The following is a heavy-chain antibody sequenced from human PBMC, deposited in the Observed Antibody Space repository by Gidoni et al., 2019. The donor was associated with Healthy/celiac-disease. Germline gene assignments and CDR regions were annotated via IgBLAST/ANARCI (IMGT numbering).Heavy chain of an antibody. V-gene: IGHV4-30-2*01. CDR2: IYHSGST. CDR3: ARGPRGYCSSTSCYIRNWFDP. J-gene: IGHJ5*02. Sequence: QLQLQESGSGLVKPSQTLSLTCAVSGGSIRSGGYSWSWIRQPPGKGLEWIGYIYHSGSTYYNPSLKSRVTISVDRSKNQFSLKLSSVTAADTAVYYCARGPRGYCSSTSCYIRNWFDPWGQGTLVTVSS. CDR1: GGSIRSGGYS. D-gene: IGHD2-2*01.